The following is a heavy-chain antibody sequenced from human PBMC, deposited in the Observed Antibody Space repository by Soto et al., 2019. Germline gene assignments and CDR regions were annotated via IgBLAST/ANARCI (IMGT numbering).Heavy chain of an antibody. V-gene: IGHV3-23*04. J-gene: IGHJ3*02. CDR3: ANTHRCLHAFDI. Sequence: VQLVESGGGVVQPGRSLRLSCAASGFTFSSYAMSWVRQAPGKGLEWVSAISGSGGSTYYADSVKGRFTISRDNSKNTLYLQMNSLRAEDTAVYYCANTHRCLHAFDIWGQGTMVTVSS. CDR1: GFTFSSYA. CDR2: ISGSGGST. D-gene: IGHD2-8*01.